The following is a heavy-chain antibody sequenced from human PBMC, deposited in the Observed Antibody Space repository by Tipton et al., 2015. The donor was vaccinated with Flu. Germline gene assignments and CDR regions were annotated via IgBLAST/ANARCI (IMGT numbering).Heavy chain of an antibody. Sequence: SLRLSCAASGFTFSSYEMNWVRQAPGKGLEWLSYISSSGNTISYADSVKGRFTISRDNYKNTLYLQMNSVRADDTAVYYCAKVIPEKVAGLDYWGQGTLVTVSS. CDR1: GFTFSSYE. CDR3: AKVIPEKVAGLDY. V-gene: IGHV3-48*03. CDR2: ISSSGNTI. J-gene: IGHJ4*02. D-gene: IGHD6-19*01.